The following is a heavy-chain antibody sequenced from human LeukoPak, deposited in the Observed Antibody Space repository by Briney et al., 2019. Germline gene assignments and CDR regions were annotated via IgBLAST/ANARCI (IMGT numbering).Heavy chain of an antibody. CDR3: ASHYYDSSGYYFDY. CDR1: GGSFSGYY. V-gene: IGHV4-34*01. J-gene: IGHJ4*02. Sequence: PSETLSLTCAVYGGSFSGYYWSWLRQPPGKGLEWIGEINYSGSTNYNPSLKSRVTISVDTSKNQFSLKLSSVTAADTAVYYCASHYYDSSGYYFDYWGQGTLVTVSS. CDR2: INYSGST. D-gene: IGHD3-22*01.